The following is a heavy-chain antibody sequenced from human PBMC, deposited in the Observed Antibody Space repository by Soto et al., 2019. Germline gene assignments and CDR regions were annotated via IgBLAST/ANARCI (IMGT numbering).Heavy chain of an antibody. CDR2: ISGSGGTT. J-gene: IGHJ3*02. CDR1: GFSFSSYA. D-gene: IGHD6-13*01. Sequence: EVQLLESGGGLVQPGGSLRLSCVGSGFSFSSYAMNWVRQAPGQGLEWVSGISGSGGTTFYADSVKGRFTISRDNSKNTLYLQMNRLRAEDKAVYYCANDLGYTSSWYYALHIWRQGTMVTVSS. V-gene: IGHV3-23*01. CDR3: ANDLGYTSSWYYALHI.